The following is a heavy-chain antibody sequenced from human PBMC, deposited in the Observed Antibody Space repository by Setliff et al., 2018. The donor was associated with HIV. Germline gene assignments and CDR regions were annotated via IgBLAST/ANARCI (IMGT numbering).Heavy chain of an antibody. V-gene: IGHV4-34*01. Sequence: SETLSLTCAVYGGAFSGYYWTWIRQSPGRGLEWIGEVNHKGVANYSPSLMRRATISADTSKDKFSLRLSSGTAADTALYFCTRAQIAAPRPFDYWGQGTLVTVSS. CDR1: GGAFSGYY. J-gene: IGHJ4*02. CDR3: TRAQIAAPRPFDY. D-gene: IGHD2-21*01. CDR2: VNHKGVA.